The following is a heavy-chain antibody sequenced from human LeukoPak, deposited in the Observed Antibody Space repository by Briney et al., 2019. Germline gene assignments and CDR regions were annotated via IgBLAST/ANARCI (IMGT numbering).Heavy chain of an antibody. CDR2: ILSDGNNK. D-gene: IGHD3-22*01. V-gene: IGHV3-30*03. J-gene: IGHJ4*02. Sequence: GRSLRLSCAASGFTFSRYGMHWVRQAPGKGLEWVAVILSDGNNKYYADSVKGRFTISRDNSKNTLYLQMNSLRAEDTAVYYCARGSTYYDSSGQVPFDYWGQGTLVTVSS. CDR3: ARGSTYYDSSGQVPFDY. CDR1: GFTFSRYG.